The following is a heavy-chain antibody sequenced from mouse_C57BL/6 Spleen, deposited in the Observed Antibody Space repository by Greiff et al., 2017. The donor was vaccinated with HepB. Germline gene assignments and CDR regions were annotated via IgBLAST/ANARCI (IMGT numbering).Heavy chain of an antibody. V-gene: IGHV1-15*01. CDR2: IDPETGGT. J-gene: IGHJ1*03. CDR3: TRHYGNIEGYWYFDV. D-gene: IGHD2-1*01. Sequence: QVQLQQSGAELVRPGASVTLSCKASGYTFTDYEMHWVKQTPVHGLEWIGAIDPETGGTAYNQKFKGKAILTADKSSSTAYMELRSLTSEDSAVYYCTRHYGNIEGYWYFDVWGTGTTVTVSS. CDR1: GYTFTDYE.